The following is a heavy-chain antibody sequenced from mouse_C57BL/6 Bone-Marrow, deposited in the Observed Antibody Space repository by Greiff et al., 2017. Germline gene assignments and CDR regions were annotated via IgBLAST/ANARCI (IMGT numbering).Heavy chain of an antibody. J-gene: IGHJ3*01. Sequence: VQVVESDAELVKPGASVKISCKVSGYTFTDHTIHWMKQRPEQGLEWIGYIYPRDGSTKYNEKFKGKATLTADKSSSTAYMQLNSLTSEDSAVYFCARKDYYGSWFAYWGQGTQVTVSA. V-gene: IGHV1-78*01. CDR2: IYPRDGST. CDR1: GYTFTDHT. CDR3: ARKDYYGSWFAY. D-gene: IGHD1-1*01.